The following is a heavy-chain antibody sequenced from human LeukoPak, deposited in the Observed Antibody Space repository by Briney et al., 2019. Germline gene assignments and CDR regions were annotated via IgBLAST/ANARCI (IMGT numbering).Heavy chain of an antibody. J-gene: IGHJ3*02. D-gene: IGHD2-2*01. CDR2: IYPGDSDT. CDR1: GYSFTSYW. Sequence: GESLKISCKGSGYSFTSYWIGWVRQMPGKGLEWMGIIYPGDSDTRYSPSFQGQVTISADKSISTAYLQWSSLKASDTAMYYCASPIQYGSSASCYSLDAFDIWGQGTMVTVSS. V-gene: IGHV5-51*01. CDR3: ASPIQYGSSASCYSLDAFDI.